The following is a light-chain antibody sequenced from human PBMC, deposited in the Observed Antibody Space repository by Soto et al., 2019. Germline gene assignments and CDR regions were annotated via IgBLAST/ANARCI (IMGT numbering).Light chain of an antibody. V-gene: IGLV2-14*03. Sequence: QSALTQPASVSGSPGQSITISCTGTSSDVGAYNYVSWYQQHPCKAPKLMIYEVSNRPSGVSNRFSGSKSANTASLTISGLQAGDEADYYCSSYTSSSTWLFGGGTKLTVL. CDR1: SSDVGAYNY. J-gene: IGLJ3*02. CDR3: SSYTSSSTWL. CDR2: EVS.